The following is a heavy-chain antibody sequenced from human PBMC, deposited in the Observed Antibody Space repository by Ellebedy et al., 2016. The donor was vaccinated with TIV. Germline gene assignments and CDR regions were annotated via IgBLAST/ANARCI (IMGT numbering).Heavy chain of an antibody. CDR2: ISSSSSYI. Sequence: PGGSLRLSCAASGFTFSSYAMSWVRQAPGKGLEWVSSISSSSSYIYYADSVKGRFTISRDNAKNSLYLQMNSLRAEDTAVYYCARKVGGWDLDYWGQGTLVTVSS. D-gene: IGHD6-19*01. CDR1: GFTFSSYA. V-gene: IGHV3-21*01. J-gene: IGHJ4*02. CDR3: ARKVGGWDLDY.